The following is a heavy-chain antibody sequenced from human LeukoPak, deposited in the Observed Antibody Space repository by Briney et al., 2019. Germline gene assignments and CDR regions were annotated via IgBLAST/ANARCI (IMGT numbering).Heavy chain of an antibody. V-gene: IGHV3-48*03. Sequence: GGSLRLSCAASGFTFSSYEMNWVRQAPGKGLEWVSYISSSGSTIYYADSVKGRFTISRDNAKNSLYLQMNSLRAEDTAVYYCAKDKSSVWPDYYYYYYYMDVWGKGTTVTISS. J-gene: IGHJ6*03. CDR3: AKDKSSVWPDYYYYYYYMDV. CDR2: ISSSGSTI. CDR1: GFTFSSYE. D-gene: IGHD2-8*01.